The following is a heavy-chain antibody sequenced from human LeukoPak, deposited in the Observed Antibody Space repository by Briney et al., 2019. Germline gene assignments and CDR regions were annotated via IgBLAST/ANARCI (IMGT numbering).Heavy chain of an antibody. J-gene: IGHJ4*02. D-gene: IGHD1-26*01. Sequence: SETLSLTRTVSGGSISSGTYYWSWARQPAGKGLEWIGRIYTSGSTNYNPSLKSRVTISVDTSKSQFSLKLSSVTAADTAVYYCARDQSGSGSYLSPYDYWGQGTLVTVSS. CDR2: IYTSGST. CDR1: GGSISSGTYY. CDR3: ARDQSGSGSYLSPYDY. V-gene: IGHV4-61*02.